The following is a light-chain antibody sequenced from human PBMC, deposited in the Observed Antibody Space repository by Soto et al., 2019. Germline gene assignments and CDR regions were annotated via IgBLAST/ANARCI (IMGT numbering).Light chain of an antibody. CDR3: QQYNSYSRT. Sequence: IQMTQTPPSLSASVGNRVTITCLASQGIDTSLAWYQQKPGKAPKLLIYDASSSESGVPSRFSGSGSGTEFTLTISSLQPDDFATYYCQQYNSYSRTFGQGTKVDIK. J-gene: IGKJ1*01. CDR1: QGIDTS. V-gene: IGKV1-5*01. CDR2: DAS.